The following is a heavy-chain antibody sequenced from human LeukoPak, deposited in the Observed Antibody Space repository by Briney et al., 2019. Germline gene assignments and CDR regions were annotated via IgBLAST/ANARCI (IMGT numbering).Heavy chain of an antibody. D-gene: IGHD3-22*01. CDR2: ISAYNGNT. CDR1: GYTFTSYG. CDR3: ARDYYDSSGYNTRTDY. V-gene: IGHV1-18*01. Sequence: ASVKVSCKASGYTFTSYGISWVRQAPGQGLEWMGWISAYNGNTNYAQKLQGRVTMTTDTSTSTAYMELRSLRSDDTAVYYCARDYYDSSGYNTRTDYWGQGTPVTVSS. J-gene: IGHJ4*02.